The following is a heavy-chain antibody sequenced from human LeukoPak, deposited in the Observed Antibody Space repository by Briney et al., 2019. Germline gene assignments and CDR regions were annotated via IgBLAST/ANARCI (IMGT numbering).Heavy chain of an antibody. Sequence: GASVKVSCKASGYTFTSYGISWVRQAPGQGLEWMGGIIPIFGIPDPAQKFQGRLTITADESTTTAYMELSSLRSDDTAIYYCGLSGNYYYYYMDVWGKGTTVTISS. J-gene: IGHJ6*03. D-gene: IGHD6-25*01. CDR2: IIPIFGIP. CDR1: GYTFTSYG. V-gene: IGHV1-69*13. CDR3: GLSGNYYYYYMDV.